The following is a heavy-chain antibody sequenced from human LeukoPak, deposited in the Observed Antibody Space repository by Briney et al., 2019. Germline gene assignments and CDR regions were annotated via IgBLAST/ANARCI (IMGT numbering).Heavy chain of an antibody. D-gene: IGHD2-2*01. J-gene: IGHJ4*02. CDR3: ARGIQYCSSTSCSAFDY. CDR2: INSDGSTT. V-gene: IGHV3-74*01. Sequence: PGGSLRLSCAASGFTFSNYWMHWVRQAPGKGLVWVSRINSDGSTTNYADSVKGRFTISRDNAKNSLYLQMNSLRAEDTAVYYCARGIQYCSSTSCSAFDYWGQGTLVTVSS. CDR1: GFTFSNYW.